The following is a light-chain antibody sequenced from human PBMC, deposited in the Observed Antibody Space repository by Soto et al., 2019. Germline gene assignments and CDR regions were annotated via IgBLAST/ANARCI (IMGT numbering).Light chain of an antibody. J-gene: IGKJ1*01. Sequence: EIVMTQSPLSLSVTPGEQSSISGRSSESLLHTSGDNYLDWYLQRPGQSPQLMIYLGSKRASGVSDRFSGSGSGTRFTLRISRVEAEDVGLYYCMQAQQIPRTFGQGTKVDIK. CDR1: ESLLHTSGDNY. CDR2: LGS. CDR3: MQAQQIPRT. V-gene: IGKV2-28*01.